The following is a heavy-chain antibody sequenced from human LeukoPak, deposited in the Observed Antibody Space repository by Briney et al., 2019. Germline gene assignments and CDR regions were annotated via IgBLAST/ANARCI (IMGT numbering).Heavy chain of an antibody. CDR3: ARAYEWYSSGWSLGY. D-gene: IGHD6-19*01. J-gene: IGHJ4*02. V-gene: IGHV3-53*05. CDR1: GFTVSSNY. Sequence: PGGSLRLSCAASGFTVSSNYMSWVRQAPGKGLEWVSVIYSGGSTYYADSVKGRFTISRDNSKNTLYLQMNSLRAEDTAVYYCARAYEWYSSGWSLGYWGQGTLVTASS. CDR2: IYSGGST.